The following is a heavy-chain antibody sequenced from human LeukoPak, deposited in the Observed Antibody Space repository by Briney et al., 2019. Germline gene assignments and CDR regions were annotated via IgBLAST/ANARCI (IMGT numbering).Heavy chain of an antibody. V-gene: IGHV4-59*08. D-gene: IGHD1-26*01. Sequence: SETLSLTCTVSGGSISSYYWSWIRQPPGKGLEWIGYIYYSGTTYYNPSLKSRVTISVDTSKNQFSLKLSSVTAADTAVYYCARYGSYSYFDYWGQGTLVTVSS. CDR2: IYYSGTT. J-gene: IGHJ4*02. CDR3: ARYGSYSYFDY. CDR1: GGSISSYY.